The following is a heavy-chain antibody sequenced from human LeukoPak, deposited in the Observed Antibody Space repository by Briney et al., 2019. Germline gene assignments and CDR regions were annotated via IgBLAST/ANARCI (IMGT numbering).Heavy chain of an antibody. CDR3: ARPVEGVLMVYASGGEFDY. V-gene: IGHV1-2*02. CDR1: GGTFSSYA. J-gene: IGHJ4*02. Sequence: ASVKVSCKASGGTFSSYAISWVRQAPGQGLEWMGWIHPNSGGTNYAQKFQGRVTMTRDTSISTAYMGLSRLRSDDTAVYYCARPVEGVLMVYASGGEFDYWGQGTLVTVSS. CDR2: IHPNSGGT. D-gene: IGHD2-8*01.